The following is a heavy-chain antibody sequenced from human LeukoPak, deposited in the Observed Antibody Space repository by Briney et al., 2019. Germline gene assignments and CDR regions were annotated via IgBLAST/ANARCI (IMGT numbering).Heavy chain of an antibody. J-gene: IGHJ3*02. CDR2: IYSGGST. V-gene: IGHV3-53*01. CDR1: GFTVSSNY. Sequence: VGSLRLSCAASGFTVSSNYMSWVRQAPGKGLEWVSVIYSGGSTYYAASVKGRFTISRDNSKNTLYLQMNSLRAEDTAVYYCAREVLNYDILTGYQWHYAFDIWGQGTMVTVSS. CDR3: AREVLNYDILTGYQWHYAFDI. D-gene: IGHD3-9*01.